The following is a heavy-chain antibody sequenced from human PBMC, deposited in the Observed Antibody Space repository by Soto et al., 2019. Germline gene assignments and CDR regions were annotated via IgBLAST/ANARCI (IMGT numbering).Heavy chain of an antibody. CDR3: ARDLWLGESFRYYFDY. Sequence: QVQLVQSGAEVKKPGASVRVSCKASGYTFTDYSLQWVHQAPGQRLEWMGWINPASGKTKYSQKFQGRVTITRDTSASTAYMELSSLTSEDTALYYCARDLWLGESFRYYFDYWAQGTLVTVSS. D-gene: IGHD3-10*01. CDR1: GYTFTDYS. CDR2: INPASGKT. V-gene: IGHV1-3*01. J-gene: IGHJ4*01.